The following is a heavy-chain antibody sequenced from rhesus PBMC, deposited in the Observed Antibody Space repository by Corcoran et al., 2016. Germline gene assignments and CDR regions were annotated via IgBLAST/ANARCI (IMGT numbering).Heavy chain of an antibody. CDR1: GGSITASYY. Sequence: QVQLQESGPGLVKPSETLSLTCTVSGGSITASYYWRWIRQPPGTGLEWMGRIYGSGGSTNYNPSLKSRVTISRDTSKNQFSLKLSSGTAADTAVYYCARDRYSSWSPFDYWGQGVLVTVSS. D-gene: IGHD6-13*01. CDR2: IYGSGGST. J-gene: IGHJ4*01. CDR3: ARDRYSSWSPFDY. V-gene: IGHV4-160*01.